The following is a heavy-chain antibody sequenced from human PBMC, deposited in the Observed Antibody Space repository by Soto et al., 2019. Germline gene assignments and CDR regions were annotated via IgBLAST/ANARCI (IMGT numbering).Heavy chain of an antibody. D-gene: IGHD2-2*01. J-gene: IGHJ6*02. CDR3: AKVSVPAAIAYYYYGMDV. V-gene: IGHV3-30*18. Sequence: QVQLVESGGGVVQPGGSLRLSCAASGFTFSSYGMHWVRQAPGKGLEWVALISYDGSNKYYADSVKGRFTISRDNSKNTLYLQMNSLRAEDTAVYYCAKVSVPAAIAYYYYGMDVWGQGTTVTVSS. CDR2: ISYDGSNK. CDR1: GFTFSSYG.